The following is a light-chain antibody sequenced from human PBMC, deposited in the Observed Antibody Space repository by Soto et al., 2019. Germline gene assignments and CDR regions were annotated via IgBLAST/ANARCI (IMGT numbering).Light chain of an antibody. Sequence: EIVLTQSPGTLSLSPGERATLSCRASQSVSSSYLAWYQQKPGQAPRLLIYGASSRATGIPDRFSGSGSGTDFTLTISRLEPEDFAVYYCQQSGISLTFGGGPNVEIK. CDR2: GAS. CDR3: QQSGISLT. CDR1: QSVSSSY. J-gene: IGKJ4*02. V-gene: IGKV3-20*01.